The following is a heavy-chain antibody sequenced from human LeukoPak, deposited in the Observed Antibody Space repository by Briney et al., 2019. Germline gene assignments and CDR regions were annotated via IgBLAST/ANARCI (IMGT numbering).Heavy chain of an antibody. V-gene: IGHV1-2*02. CDR3: ARDSGPYYGDYDRCLDY. Sequence: GPSVKVSCKASGYTFTGYYMHWVRQAPGQGLEWRGWINPNSGGTNYAQKFQGRVTMTRDTSISTAYMELSRLRSDDTAVYYCARDSGPYYGDYDRCLDYWGQGTLVTVSS. D-gene: IGHD4-17*01. CDR2: INPNSGGT. CDR1: GYTFTGYY. J-gene: IGHJ4*02.